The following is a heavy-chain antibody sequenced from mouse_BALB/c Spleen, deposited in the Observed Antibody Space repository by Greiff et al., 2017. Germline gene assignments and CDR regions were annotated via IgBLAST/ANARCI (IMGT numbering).Heavy chain of an antibody. Sequence: EVKLQESGPELVKPGASVKMSCKASGYTFTSYVMHWVKQKPGQGLEWIGYINPYNDGTKYNEKFKGKATLTSDKSSSTAYMELSSLTSEDSAVYYCARGGYDGGFDYWGQGTTLTVSS. CDR1: GYTFTSYV. CDR2: INPYNDGT. J-gene: IGHJ2*01. V-gene: IGHV1-14*01. CDR3: ARGGYDGGFDY. D-gene: IGHD2-14*01.